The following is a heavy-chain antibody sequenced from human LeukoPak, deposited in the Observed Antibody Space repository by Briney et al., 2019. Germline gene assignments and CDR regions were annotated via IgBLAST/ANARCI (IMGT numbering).Heavy chain of an antibody. Sequence: GASVTVSCTASGYTFTSYAMNWVRQAPGQGLEWMGWINTNTGNPTYAQGFTGRFVFSSDTSVSTAYLQISSLKAEDTAVYYCAGTYYYDSSGYHDAFDIWGQGTMVTVSS. D-gene: IGHD3-22*01. CDR2: INTNTGNP. V-gene: IGHV7-4-1*02. CDR1: GYTFTSYA. J-gene: IGHJ3*02. CDR3: AGTYYYDSSGYHDAFDI.